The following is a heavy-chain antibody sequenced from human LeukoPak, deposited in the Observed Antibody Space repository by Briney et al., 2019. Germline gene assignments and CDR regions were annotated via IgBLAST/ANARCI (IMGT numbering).Heavy chain of an antibody. D-gene: IGHD5/OR15-5a*01. CDR2: VWHDGSNR. CDR3: SRCLFLSESCPDY. Sequence: GGSLRLSCTAPGFTFSSYAIHWIGQAPGKGLEGVALVWHDGSNRHYSEAVKGRCTISRDNAKKTVYLQIHSLRAQDTAVYYCSRCLFLSESCPDYWGQGTRVTVSS. V-gene: IGHV3-33*01. J-gene: IGHJ4*02. CDR1: GFTFSSYA.